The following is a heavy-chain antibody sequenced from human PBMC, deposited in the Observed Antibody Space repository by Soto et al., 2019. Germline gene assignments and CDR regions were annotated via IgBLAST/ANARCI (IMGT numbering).Heavy chain of an antibody. J-gene: IGHJ4*02. CDR1: GCTFSMYA. V-gene: IGHV3-30-3*01. D-gene: IGHD6-13*01. CDR2: ISYDGSNK. CDR3: ARDSGYLDY. Sequence: GGSLRLSCAASGCTFSMYAMHWVRQAPGKGLEWVAVISYDGSNKYYADSVKGRFTISRDNSKNTLYVQMNSLRAEDTAVYYCARDSGYLDYWGQGTLVTVSS.